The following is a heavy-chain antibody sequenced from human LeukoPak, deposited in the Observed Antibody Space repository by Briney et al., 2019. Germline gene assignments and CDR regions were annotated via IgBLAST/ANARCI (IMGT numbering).Heavy chain of an antibody. CDR2: INHSGST. CDR1: GGSFSGYY. D-gene: IGHD3-22*01. V-gene: IGHV4-34*01. J-gene: IGHJ4*02. CDR3: ARDTRSYDTSGYYYFDY. Sequence: SETLSLTCAVYGGSFSGYYWSWIRQPPGKGLEWIGEINHSGSTNYNPSLKSRVTISVDTSKNQFSLKLSSVTAADTAVYYCARDTRSYDTSGYYYFDYWGQGALVTVSS.